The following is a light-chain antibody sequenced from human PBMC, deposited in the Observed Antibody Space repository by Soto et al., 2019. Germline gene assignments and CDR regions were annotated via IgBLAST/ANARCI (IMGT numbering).Light chain of an antibody. CDR3: QQYNNCPPT. J-gene: IGKJ1*01. Sequence: EIVMTQSPATLSVSPGQRATLSCRASQSVSSNLAWYQQKPGQAPTLLIYGASTRATGIPARFSGSGSGTEFTLTISSLHSEDFAVYYCQQYNNCPPTFGQGTKVEIK. CDR1: QSVSSN. CDR2: GAS. V-gene: IGKV3-15*01.